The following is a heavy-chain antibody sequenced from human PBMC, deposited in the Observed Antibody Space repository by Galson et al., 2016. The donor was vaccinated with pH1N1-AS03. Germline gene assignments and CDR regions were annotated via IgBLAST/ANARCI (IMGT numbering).Heavy chain of an antibody. Sequence: SVKVSCKVFGNTLTELSIQWVRQAPGEGLDWMGGFDPDNTETVYAQKFQGRVTMTEDTSTDTAYMELSSLRSGDTAKYYCVTTAYAFGLGSVDAFDVWGQGTKVTVSS. J-gene: IGHJ3*01. V-gene: IGHV1-24*01. D-gene: IGHD3-16*01. CDR1: GNTLTELS. CDR3: VTTAYAFGLGSVDAFDV. CDR2: FDPDNTET.